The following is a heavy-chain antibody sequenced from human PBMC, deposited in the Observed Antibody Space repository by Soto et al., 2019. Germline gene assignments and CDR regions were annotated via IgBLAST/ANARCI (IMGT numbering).Heavy chain of an antibody. CDR2: ISSNSDTV. CDR1: GFTLSSYS. Sequence: DVYLVESGGGLVQPGGSLRLSCTASGFTLSSYSMNWVRQAPGKGPEWVSHISSNSDTVDYADSVKGRFTISRDNARNPLSQQMNSLRAEDTAVYYCARVGLKFLLGGEFFQVWGQGTLVTVSS. V-gene: IGHV3-48*01. J-gene: IGHJ1*01. CDR3: ARVGLKFLLGGEFFQV. D-gene: IGHD3-16*01.